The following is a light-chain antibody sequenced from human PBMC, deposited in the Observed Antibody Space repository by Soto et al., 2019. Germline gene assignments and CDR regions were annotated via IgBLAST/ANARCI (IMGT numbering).Light chain of an antibody. Sequence: QSVLTQPPSVSGAPGQRVTISCTGSSSNIGAPYDVHWYQQLPGAAPRLLIYGTYNRPSGVPDRFSGSKSGTSASLAIAGLQADDEADYYCLSYDSSLSAWVFGGGTKLTVL. CDR1: SSNIGAPYD. J-gene: IGLJ3*02. V-gene: IGLV1-40*01. CDR2: GTY. CDR3: LSYDSSLSAWV.